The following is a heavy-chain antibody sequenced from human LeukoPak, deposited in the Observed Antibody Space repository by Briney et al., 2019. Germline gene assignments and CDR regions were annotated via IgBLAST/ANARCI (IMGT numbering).Heavy chain of an antibody. CDR2: ISGGST. CDR3: AAYYYGSGSSYPDY. Sequence: PGGSLRLSCAASGFTVSSNEMSWVRQAPGKGLEWVSSISGGSTYYADSRKGRFTISRDNSKNTLYLQMNSLRAEDTAVYYCAAYYYGSGSSYPDYWGQGTLVTVSS. CDR1: GFTVSSNE. D-gene: IGHD3-10*01. V-gene: IGHV3-38-3*01. J-gene: IGHJ4*02.